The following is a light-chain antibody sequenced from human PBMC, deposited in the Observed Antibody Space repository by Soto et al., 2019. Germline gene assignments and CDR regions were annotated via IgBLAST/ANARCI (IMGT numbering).Light chain of an antibody. J-gene: IGKJ3*01. CDR1: QSSSIY. V-gene: IGKV1-39*01. CDR2: SAC. Sequence: DIQMTQSPSSLSASVGDRITITCRASQSSSIYLNWYQQKPGKAPKLLIYSACSLKSGVPSMFSGSGSGTEFTLTISSLQPEDFATYYCQQSYSTPFTFGPGTKVDIQ. CDR3: QQSYSTPFT.